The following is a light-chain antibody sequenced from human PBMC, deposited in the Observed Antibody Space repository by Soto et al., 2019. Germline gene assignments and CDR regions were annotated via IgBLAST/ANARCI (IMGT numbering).Light chain of an antibody. CDR3: AAWDDTLNGVV. J-gene: IGLJ2*01. V-gene: IGLV1-44*01. CDR1: SSNIGSNT. Sequence: QSVLTQPPSASGTPGQRVTISCSGSSSNIGSNTVHWYQQLPGTAPKLLIYSNNQRPSGVPDRFFGSKSGTSASLAISGLQSGDEAEYDCAAWDDTLNGVVFGGGTKLTVL. CDR2: SNN.